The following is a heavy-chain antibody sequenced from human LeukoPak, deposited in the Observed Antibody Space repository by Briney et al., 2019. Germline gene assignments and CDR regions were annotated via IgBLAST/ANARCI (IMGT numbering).Heavy chain of an antibody. V-gene: IGHV1-2*02. J-gene: IGHJ4*02. CDR3: ARPEYYYDSSGYPAY. D-gene: IGHD3-22*01. CDR2: INPNSGGT. Sequence: ASVKVSCKASGYTFTGYYMHWVRQAPGQGLEWMGWINPNSGGTNYAQKFQGRVTTTRDTSISTAYMELSRLRSDDTAVYYCARPEYYYDSSGYPAYWGQGTLVTVSS. CDR1: GYTFTGYY.